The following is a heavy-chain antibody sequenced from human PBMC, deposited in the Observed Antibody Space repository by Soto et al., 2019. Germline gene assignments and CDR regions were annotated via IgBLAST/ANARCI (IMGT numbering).Heavy chain of an antibody. CDR1: GFSFSSYG. CDR2: ISYDGTDE. CDR3: ANQGSDWNDRFAY. Sequence: QVQLVESGGGVVQPGRSLRLSCAASGFSFSSYGMHWVRQAPGKGLEWVAMISYDGTDEHYADSVKSRFTISRDNSKSAVCLQMNSLRAEDMAVDYCANQGSDWNDRFAYWGQGTLVTVSS. J-gene: IGHJ4*02. D-gene: IGHD1-1*01. V-gene: IGHV3-30*18.